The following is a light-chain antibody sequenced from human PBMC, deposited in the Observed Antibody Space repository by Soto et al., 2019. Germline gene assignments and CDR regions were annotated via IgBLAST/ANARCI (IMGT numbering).Light chain of an antibody. V-gene: IGKV1-27*01. CDR2: AAS. Sequence: DIQMTQSPSSLGASVGDRVTISCRASQGIANYLAWYQQKPGEVPKLLIFAASTLHSGVSSRFTGSGSGTEFTLNISSLQPEDVATYYCQKYNWPPFTFGPGTKVEIK. CDR1: QGIANY. CDR3: QKYNWPPFT. J-gene: IGKJ3*01.